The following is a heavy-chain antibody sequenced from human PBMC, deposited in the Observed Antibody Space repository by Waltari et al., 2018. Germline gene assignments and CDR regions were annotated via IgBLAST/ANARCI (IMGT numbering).Heavy chain of an antibody. CDR2: IYFSGST. CDR3: AGGSGTWVSNWYFDL. J-gene: IGHJ2*01. Sequence: QVQLQESGPGLVKPSQTLSLTCTVSGGSISSGNYYWSWIRQPAGKGLEWIGRIYFSGSTDYNPSLKSRVAISVDRSKNQFSLKLNSVTAADTAVYYCAGGSGTWVSNWYFDLWGRGTLVAVSS. V-gene: IGHV4-61*02. D-gene: IGHD3-10*01. CDR1: GGSISSGNYY.